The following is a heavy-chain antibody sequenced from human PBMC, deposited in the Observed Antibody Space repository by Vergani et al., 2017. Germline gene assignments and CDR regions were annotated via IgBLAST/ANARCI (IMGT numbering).Heavy chain of an antibody. Sequence: QVQLVESGGGVVQPGRSLRLSCAASGFTFSSYGMHWVRQAPGKGLEWVAVISYDGSNKYYADSVKGRFTISRDNSKNTLYLRMNSLRAEDTAVYYCAKEPSYYYDSSGYYPPDYWGQGTLVTVSS. J-gene: IGHJ4*02. CDR3: AKEPSYYYDSSGYYPPDY. CDR2: ISYDGSNK. D-gene: IGHD3-22*01. V-gene: IGHV3-30*18. CDR1: GFTFSSYG.